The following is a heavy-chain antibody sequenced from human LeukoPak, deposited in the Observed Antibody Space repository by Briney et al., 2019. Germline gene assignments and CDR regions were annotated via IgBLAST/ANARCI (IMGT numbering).Heavy chain of an antibody. V-gene: IGHV4-59*01. J-gene: IGHJ4*02. CDR1: GGSISSYY. Sequence: SETLSLTCTVSGGSISSYYWSWIRQPPGKGLEWIGYIYYSGSTNYNPSLKSRVTISVDTSKNQFSLKLSSVTAADTAVYYCARELCAAFDYWGQGTLVTVSS. CDR3: ARELCAAFDY. CDR2: IYYSGST.